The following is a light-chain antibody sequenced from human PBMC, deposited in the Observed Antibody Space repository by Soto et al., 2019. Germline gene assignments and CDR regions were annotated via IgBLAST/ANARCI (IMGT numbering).Light chain of an antibody. V-gene: IGKV3-11*01. CDR2: DAS. CDR3: QQRSNWIT. J-gene: IGKJ5*01. CDR1: QSIRTS. Sequence: SQSPATLSLSTGERATLSCRASQSIRTSLAWYQQKPGQAPRLLIYDASNRATGIPARFSGSGSGTDFTLTISSLEPEDFAVYYCQQRSNWITFAQGTRLAIK.